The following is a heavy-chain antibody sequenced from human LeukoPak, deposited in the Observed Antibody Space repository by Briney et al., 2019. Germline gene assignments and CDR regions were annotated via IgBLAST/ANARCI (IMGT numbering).Heavy chain of an antibody. D-gene: IGHD3-10*01. Sequence: GGSLKLSCAASGFTFSGSAMHWVRQASGKGLGWVGRIRSKANSYATAYAASVKGRFTISRDDSKNTAYLQMNSLKTEDTAVYYCTSPAGISDYWGQGTLVTVSS. V-gene: IGHV3-73*01. J-gene: IGHJ4*02. CDR3: TSPAGISDY. CDR1: GFTFSGSA. CDR2: IRSKANSYAT.